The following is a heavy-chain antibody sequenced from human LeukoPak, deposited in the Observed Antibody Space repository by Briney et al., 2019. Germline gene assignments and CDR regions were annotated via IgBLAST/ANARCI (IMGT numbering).Heavy chain of an antibody. CDR3: ARGITDYSGSDY. D-gene: IGHD5-12*01. J-gene: IGHJ4*02. CDR1: GFTFSSYW. Sequence: PGGSLRLSCAASGFTFSSYWMHWVRQAPGKGLVWVSRINSDGSSTNYADSVKGRFTISRDNAKNTLYLQMNSLRAEDTAVYYCARGITDYSGSDYWGQGTLVTVSS. V-gene: IGHV3-74*01. CDR2: INSDGSST.